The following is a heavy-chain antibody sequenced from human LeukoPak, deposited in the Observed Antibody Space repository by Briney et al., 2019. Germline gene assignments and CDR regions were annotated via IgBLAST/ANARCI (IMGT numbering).Heavy chain of an antibody. Sequence: VASVKVSCKASGYTFTSYDINWVRQATGQGLEWMGWMNPNSGNTGYAQKFQGRVTMTRNTSISTAYMELSSLRSEDTAVYYCARHGAYYYYYGMDVWGQGTTVTVSS. D-gene: IGHD3-16*01. J-gene: IGHJ6*02. V-gene: IGHV1-8*01. CDR3: ARHGAYYYYYGMDV. CDR1: GYTFTSYD. CDR2: MNPNSGNT.